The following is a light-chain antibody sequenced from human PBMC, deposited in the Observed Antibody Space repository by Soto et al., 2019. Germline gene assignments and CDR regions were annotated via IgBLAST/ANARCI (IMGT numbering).Light chain of an antibody. CDR3: QQYDRFPYT. CDR2: KAS. CDR1: QSISNW. Sequence: DIQMTQSPSTLSASVGDTVTITSRASQSISNWLAWYQQKPGQAPKLLIHKASTLESGVPSRFSGSGSGTEFTLTISSLQPDDFATFYCQQYDRFPYTFGQGTKLEIK. J-gene: IGKJ2*01. V-gene: IGKV1-5*03.